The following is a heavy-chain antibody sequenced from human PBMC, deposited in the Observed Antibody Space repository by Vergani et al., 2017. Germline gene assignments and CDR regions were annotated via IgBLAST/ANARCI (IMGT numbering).Heavy chain of an antibody. CDR2: IYPGDSDT. J-gene: IGHJ2*01. Sequence: EVQLVQSGAEVKKPGESLKISCKGSGYMFTDYWIAWVRQMPGKGLEWMGIIYPGDSDTRYSPSFQGQVTISVDKSITTAYLQWSSLKASDTAIYYCARRGTQWEYFSLWGRGTLVTVSS. D-gene: IGHD1-26*01. CDR3: ARRGTQWEYFSL. CDR1: GYMFTDYW. V-gene: IGHV5-51*01.